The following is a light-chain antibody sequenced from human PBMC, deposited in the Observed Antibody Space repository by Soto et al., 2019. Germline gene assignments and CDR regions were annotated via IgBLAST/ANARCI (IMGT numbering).Light chain of an antibody. J-gene: IGKJ1*01. CDR3: QQYYSTPPT. Sequence: DIVMTQSPDSLAVSLGERATINCKSSQSVLSTSNNERYLAWYQHKPGQPPKLLIPWASTRESGVPDRFSGSGSGTDFTLTISSLQAEDVAVYYCQQYYSTPPTFGQGTKVEIK. CDR2: WAS. V-gene: IGKV4-1*01. CDR1: QSVLSTSNNERY.